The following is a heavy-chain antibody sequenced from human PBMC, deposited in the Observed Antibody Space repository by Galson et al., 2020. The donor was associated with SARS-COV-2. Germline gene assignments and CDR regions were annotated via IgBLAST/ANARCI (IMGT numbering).Heavy chain of an antibody. CDR1: GGLFSSHA. J-gene: IGHJ6*02. V-gene: IGHV1-69*13. CDR3: ARSGFDSYVYYGRDV. CDR2: SIPSFGAA. Sequence: SVKVSCQTSGGLFSSHAISWVRQAPGQGLTWLGGSIPSFGAAHYGQKFQGRVTITEDESTRTAYVELSHLKSEDTAVHYCARSGFDSYVYYGRDVWGQGTTVSVSS. D-gene: IGHD3-10*01.